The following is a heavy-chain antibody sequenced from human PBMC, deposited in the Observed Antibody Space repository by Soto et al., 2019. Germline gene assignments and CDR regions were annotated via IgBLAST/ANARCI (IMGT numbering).Heavy chain of an antibody. CDR3: ARLFWSGYYEPTYFDY. CDR1: GGTFSSYA. CDR2: IIPIFGTA. Sequence: SVKVSCKASGGTFSSYAISWVRQAPGQGLEWMGGIIPIFGTANYAQKFQGRVTITADESTSTAYMELSSLRSEDTAVYYCARLFWSGYYEPTYFDYWGQGTLVTVSS. J-gene: IGHJ4*02. D-gene: IGHD3-3*01. V-gene: IGHV1-69*13.